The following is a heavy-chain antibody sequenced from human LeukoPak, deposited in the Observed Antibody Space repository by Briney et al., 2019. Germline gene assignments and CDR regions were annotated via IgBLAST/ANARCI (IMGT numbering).Heavy chain of an antibody. J-gene: IGHJ4*02. CDR2: IKSKEDGETT. V-gene: IGHV3-15*01. CDR3: TTVLRFQDY. CDR1: GFIFINAW. D-gene: IGHD2/OR15-2a*01. Sequence: GGSLRLSCEASGFIFINAWMNWVRQAPGKGLEWVGRIKSKEDGETTDYAAPVKGRFTISRDDPKTTVYLQMNSLITEDTGIYYCTTVLRFQDYWGQGTLVTVSS.